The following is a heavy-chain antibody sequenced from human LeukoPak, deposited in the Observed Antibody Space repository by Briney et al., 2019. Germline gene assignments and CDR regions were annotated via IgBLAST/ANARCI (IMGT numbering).Heavy chain of an antibody. CDR1: GFTFSSHL. D-gene: IGHD1-14*01. V-gene: IGHV3-74*01. CDR3: VRKFATGD. Sequence: GGSLRLSCAASGFTFSSHLMHWVCQAQGTGLVWVSSVKSDGTATNYADSVKGRFTISRDNAKNTLYLQMNSLRVEDTAVYYCVRKFATGDWGQGTLVTVSS. CDR2: VKSDGTAT. J-gene: IGHJ4*02.